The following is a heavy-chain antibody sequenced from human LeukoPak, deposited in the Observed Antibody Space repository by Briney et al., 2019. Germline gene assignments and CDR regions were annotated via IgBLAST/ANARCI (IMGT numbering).Heavy chain of an antibody. CDR2: IYTSGST. J-gene: IGHJ4*02. D-gene: IGHD6-19*01. V-gene: IGHV4-61*02. CDR3: GRGGVVQYSSGQGIPFDY. Sequence: SETLSLTCTVSGGSISSGSYYWSWIRQPAGKGLEWIGRIYTSGSTNYNPSLKSRVTISVDTSKNQFSLKLSSVTAADTAVYYCGRGGVVQYSSGQGIPFDYWGQGTLVTVSS. CDR1: GGSISSGSYY.